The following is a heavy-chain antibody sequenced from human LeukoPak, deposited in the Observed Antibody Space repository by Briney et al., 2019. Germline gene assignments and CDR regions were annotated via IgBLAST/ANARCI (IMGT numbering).Heavy chain of an antibody. V-gene: IGHV4-34*01. CDR1: GGSFSGYY. Sequence: SETLSLTCAVYGGSFSGYYWSWIRQPPGKGLEWIGEINHSGSTNYNPSLKSRVTISVDTSKNQFSLKLSSVTAADTAVYYCARCRLYYYGSGFSCWFDPWGQGTLVTVSS. D-gene: IGHD3-10*01. CDR2: INHSGST. J-gene: IGHJ5*02. CDR3: ARCRLYYYGSGFSCWFDP.